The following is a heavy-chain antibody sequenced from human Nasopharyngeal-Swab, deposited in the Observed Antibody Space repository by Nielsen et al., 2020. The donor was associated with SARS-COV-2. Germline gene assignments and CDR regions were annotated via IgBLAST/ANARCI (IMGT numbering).Heavy chain of an antibody. V-gene: IGHV1-18*04. CDR2: INPYNGNT. J-gene: IGHJ4*02. Sequence: ASVKVSCKVSGYIFKSYVIHWVRQAPGQGLEWMGWINPYNGNTDSGQQHQDRVTMTTDTSTGTAYMELGSLRSDDTAIYYCARGRVSYSSSSALAYRGQGTLVSVSS. CDR1: GYIFKSYV. D-gene: IGHD6-6*01. CDR3: ARGRVSYSSSSALAY.